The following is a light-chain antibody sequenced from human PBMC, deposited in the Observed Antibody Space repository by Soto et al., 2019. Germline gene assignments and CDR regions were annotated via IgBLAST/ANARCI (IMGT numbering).Light chain of an antibody. J-gene: IGKJ1*01. CDR3: QQSYTSWWT. CDR1: QSISTH. V-gene: IGKV1-39*01. Sequence: DNQMTQSPSSLSASVGDRVSITCRASQSISTHLSWYQQKPGKAPKLLIYAASSLQSWVPSRFTGSGSGTDFTLTISSLQPEDFATYYCQQSYTSWWTFGQGTKVEIK. CDR2: AAS.